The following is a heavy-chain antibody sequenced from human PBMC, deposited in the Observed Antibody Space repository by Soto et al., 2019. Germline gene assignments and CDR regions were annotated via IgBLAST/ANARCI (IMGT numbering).Heavy chain of an antibody. CDR1: GGSISSYY. J-gene: IGHJ4*02. D-gene: IGHD4-17*01. Sequence: SETLSLTCTVSGGSISSYYWSWIRQPPGKGLEWIGYIYYSGSTNYNPSLKSRVTISVDTSKNQFSLKLSSVTAADTAVYYCASQASTVTTFDYWGQGTLVTVSS. CDR2: IYYSGST. V-gene: IGHV4-59*01. CDR3: ASQASTVTTFDY.